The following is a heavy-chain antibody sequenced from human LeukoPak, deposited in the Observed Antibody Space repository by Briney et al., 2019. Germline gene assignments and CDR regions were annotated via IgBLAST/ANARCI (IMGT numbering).Heavy chain of an antibody. CDR1: GYTFTSYE. D-gene: IGHD3-9*01. V-gene: IGHV1-8*01. CDR3: ASTSFGYFDWLKGHAAFDI. CDR2: MNPNSGNT. J-gene: IGHJ3*02. Sequence: GASVTVSCKASGYTFTSYEINWLRQAPGQGLEWMGWMNPNSGNTGYAQKFQGRVTMTRNTSISTAYMELSSLRSEDTAVYYCASTSFGYFDWLKGHAAFDIWGQGTMVTVSS.